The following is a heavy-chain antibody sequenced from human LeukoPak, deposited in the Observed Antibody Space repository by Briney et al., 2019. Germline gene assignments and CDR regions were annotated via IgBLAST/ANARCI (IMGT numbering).Heavy chain of an antibody. CDR3: ARLADVGAFDY. CDR2: ISAYNGNT. V-gene: IGHV1-18*04. J-gene: IGHJ4*02. D-gene: IGHD6-19*01. Sequence: ASVTVSFTASGYTFTSYGISWVRQAPGQGLEWMGWISAYNGNTNYAQKLQGRVTMTTDTSTSTAYMELRSLRSDDTAVYYCARLADVGAFDYWGQGTLVTVSS. CDR1: GYTFTSYG.